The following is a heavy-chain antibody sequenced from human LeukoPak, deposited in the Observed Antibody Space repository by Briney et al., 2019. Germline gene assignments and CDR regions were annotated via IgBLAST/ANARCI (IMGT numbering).Heavy chain of an antibody. D-gene: IGHD2-2*01. CDR3: ARWVRGYCSSTSCYSFDY. CDR2: INHSGST. Sequence: SETLSLTCAVYGGSFSGYYWSWIRQPPGMGLEWIGEINHSGSTNYNPSLKSRVTISVDTSKNQFSLKLSSVTAADTAVYYCARWVRGYCSSTSCYSFDYWGQGTLVTVSS. V-gene: IGHV4-34*01. CDR1: GGSFSGYY. J-gene: IGHJ4*02.